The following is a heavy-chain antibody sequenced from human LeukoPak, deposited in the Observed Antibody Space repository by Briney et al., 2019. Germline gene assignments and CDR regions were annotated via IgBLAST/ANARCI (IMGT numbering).Heavy chain of an antibody. D-gene: IGHD2-2*01. Sequence: GGSLRLSCAASGFTFSSYAMSWVRQAPGKGLEWVSAISGSGGSTYYADSVKGRFTISRDNSKNTLYLQMNSLRAEDTAVYYCAQGSGYCSSTSCYNWFDPWGQGTLVTVSS. CDR2: ISGSGGST. J-gene: IGHJ5*02. CDR3: AQGSGYCSSTSCYNWFDP. V-gene: IGHV3-23*01. CDR1: GFTFSSYA.